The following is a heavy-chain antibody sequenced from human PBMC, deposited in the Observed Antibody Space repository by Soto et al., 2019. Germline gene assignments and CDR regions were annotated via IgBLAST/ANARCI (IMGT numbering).Heavy chain of an antibody. CDR1: GFSFSSYG. J-gene: IGHJ5*02. CDR2: ISYDGDNK. CDR3: ARDMHAGFTHYFDP. V-gene: IGHV3-30*03. D-gene: IGHD1-26*01. Sequence: QPGGSLRLSCAASGFSFSSYGMHWVRQAPGKGLEWVAVISYDGDNKYYADSVKGRFTISRDNSKNTVYLQMNSLRAEDTAVYYCARDMHAGFTHYFDPWGQGTLVTVSS.